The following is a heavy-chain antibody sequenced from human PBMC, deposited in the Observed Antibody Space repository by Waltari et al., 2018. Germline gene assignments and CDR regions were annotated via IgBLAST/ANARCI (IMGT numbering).Heavy chain of an antibody. CDR1: GCSLSSGSYY. J-gene: IGHJ4*02. CDR3: ARGSVLGDYFDY. D-gene: IGHD3-16*01. CDR2: IYTSGIT. Sequence: QVQLQESGPGLVKPSQTLSLTCSVSGCSLSSGSYYWTWIRQPAGKPLEWSGHIYTSGITKYNPSLKSRVTISVDTSKNQFSLKLSSVTAADTAVYYCARGSVLGDYFDYWGQGTLVTVSS. V-gene: IGHV4-61*09.